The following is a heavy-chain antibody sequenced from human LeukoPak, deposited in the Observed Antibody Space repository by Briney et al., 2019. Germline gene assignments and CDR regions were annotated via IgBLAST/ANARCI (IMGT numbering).Heavy chain of an antibody. CDR1: GFTFSSYT. J-gene: IGHJ4*02. CDR2: ITSNGGSA. V-gene: IGHV3-64D*06. D-gene: IGHD3-9*01. CDR3: VIVRGYFDSSGSDY. Sequence: TGGSLSLSCSASGFTFSSYTIHWVRQAPGKGLEFVSAITSNGGSAYYADSVKGRFTISRDNSKNTVYLQMSSLRAEDTAVYYCVIVRGYFDSSGSDYWGQGTLVTVSS.